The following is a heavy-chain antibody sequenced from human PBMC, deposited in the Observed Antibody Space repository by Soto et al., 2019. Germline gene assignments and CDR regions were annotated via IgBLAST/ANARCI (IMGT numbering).Heavy chain of an antibody. J-gene: IGHJ6*03. CDR1: GFTFSNAW. D-gene: IGHD3-3*01. CDR2: IKSKTDGGTT. V-gene: IGHV3-15*01. Sequence: EVQLVESGGGLVKPGGSLRLSCAASGFTFSNAWMSWVRQAPGKGLEWVGRIKSKTDGGTTDYAAPVKGRFTISRDDSKNTLYLQMNSLKTEDTAAYYCTTSYYDFWSGYELPGDYYYMDVWGKGTTVTVSS. CDR3: TTSYYDFWSGYELPGDYYYMDV.